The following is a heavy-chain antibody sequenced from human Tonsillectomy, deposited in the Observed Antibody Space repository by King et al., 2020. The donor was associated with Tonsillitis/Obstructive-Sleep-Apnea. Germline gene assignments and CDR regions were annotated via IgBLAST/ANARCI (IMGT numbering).Heavy chain of an antibody. CDR3: ARRITVYYSMDV. J-gene: IGHJ6*03. CDR2: ITHSGST. V-gene: IGHV4-34*01. Sequence: VQLQQWGAGLLKPSETLSLTCAVYGGSFSDYYWTWIRQPPGKGLEWIGEITHSGSTNYNPSLKSRVTISLDTSKNQFSLRLNSVTAADTAVYYCARRITVYYSMDVWAKGPRSSSP. D-gene: IGHD3-10*01. CDR1: GGSFSDYY.